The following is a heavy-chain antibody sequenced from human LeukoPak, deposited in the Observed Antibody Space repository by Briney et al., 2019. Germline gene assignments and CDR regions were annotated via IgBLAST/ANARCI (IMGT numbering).Heavy chain of an antibody. CDR3: ARHYDSGGYYSYYFDY. Sequence: SETLSLTCTVSGGSISSYYWSWIRQPPGKGLEWIGYIYYSGSTNYNPSLKSRVTISVDTSKNQFSLKLSSVTAADTAVYYCARHYDSGGYYSYYFDYWGQGTLVTVSS. J-gene: IGHJ4*02. CDR2: IYYSGST. V-gene: IGHV4-59*01. CDR1: GGSISSYY. D-gene: IGHD3-22*01.